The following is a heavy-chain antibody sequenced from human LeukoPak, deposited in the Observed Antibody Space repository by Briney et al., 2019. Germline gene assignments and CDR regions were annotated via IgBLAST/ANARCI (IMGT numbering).Heavy chain of an antibody. CDR2: INPNSGGT. CDR3: ARDLYDTTADFGY. J-gene: IGHJ4*02. CDR1: GYTFTGYY. D-gene: IGHD3-22*01. V-gene: IGHV1-2*02. Sequence: GASVKVSCKASGYTFTGYYMHWVRQAPGQGLEWMGWINPNSGGTNYAQKFQGRVTMTRDTSISTAYMELSRLRSDDTAVYYCARDLYDTTADFGYWGQGTLVTVSS.